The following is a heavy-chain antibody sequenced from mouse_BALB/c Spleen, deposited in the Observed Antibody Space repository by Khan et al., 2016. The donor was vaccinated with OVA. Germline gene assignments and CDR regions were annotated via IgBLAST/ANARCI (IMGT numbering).Heavy chain of an antibody. CDR3: ARSWAMDY. Sequence: EAVPVVLGGRLLQPGGSRKLSCAASGFTFSDYGLAWARHAPGKVPEWVAFISSLAYSIYSADTVTGRFTISRENAKNTLYLEMSSLRSEDTAMYYCARSWAMDYWGQGTSVTVSS. J-gene: IGHJ4*01. CDR2: ISSLAYSI. CDR1: GFTFSDYG. V-gene: IGHV5-15*02.